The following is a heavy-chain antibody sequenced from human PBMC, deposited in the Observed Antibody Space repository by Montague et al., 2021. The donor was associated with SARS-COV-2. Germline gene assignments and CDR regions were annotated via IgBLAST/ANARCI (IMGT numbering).Heavy chain of an antibody. D-gene: IGHD3-10*01. CDR3: AKASEVFWLGQFARDAFDL. Sequence: SLRLSCAASGFTFNNYGIHWVRQAPGKGLEWVAVISYEGSQRIFSDSVXGRFAISRDSAQRTVFLLMNSLRVDDTAVYHCAKASEVFWLGQFARDAFDLWGQGTTVVVSS. CDR1: GFTFNNYG. CDR2: ISYEGSQR. V-gene: IGHV3-30*18. J-gene: IGHJ3*01.